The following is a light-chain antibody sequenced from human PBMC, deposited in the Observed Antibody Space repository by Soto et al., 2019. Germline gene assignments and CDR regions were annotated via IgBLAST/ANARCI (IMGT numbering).Light chain of an antibody. V-gene: IGKV1-33*01. Sequence: DIQMTQSPSSQSATIGDRVSFTCQASQDISKFLNWYQHKPGQAPSLLIYDASKSHFGVPSRFSGSGSGTDFTFTISSLQPEDNATYYCQQYENRPYTFGPGTKVDIK. J-gene: IGKJ3*01. CDR2: DAS. CDR3: QQYENRPYT. CDR1: QDISKF.